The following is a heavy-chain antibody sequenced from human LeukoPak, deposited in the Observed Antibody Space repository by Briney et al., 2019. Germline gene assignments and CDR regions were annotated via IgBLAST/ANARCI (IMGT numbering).Heavy chain of an antibody. CDR1: GFSVSSNF. D-gene: IGHD4-23*01. Sequence: GGSLRLSCAASGFSVSSNFMTWVRQAPGKGLEWLSVIFSGGSTYYADSVKGRFTISRDNSKNTLYLQMSSLRAEDTAVYFCARGRRWDLLVSLIDASDIWGQGTTVTVSS. J-gene: IGHJ3*02. V-gene: IGHV3-53*01. CDR3: ARGRRWDLLVSLIDASDI. CDR2: IFSGGST.